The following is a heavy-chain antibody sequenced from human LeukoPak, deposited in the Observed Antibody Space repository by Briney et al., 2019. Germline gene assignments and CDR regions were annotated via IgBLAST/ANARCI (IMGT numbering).Heavy chain of an antibody. CDR2: ISSGGGT. J-gene: IGHJ4*02. CDR3: AKEAVAGTLFY. Sequence: PGGSLRLSCAASRFTLSSYAMSWVRQAPGKGLEWVSVISSGGGTNYADSVKGRFTISRDNSRNTLYLQMNSLRAEDTAVYYCAKEAVAGTLFYWGQGTLVTVSS. CDR1: RFTLSSYA. V-gene: IGHV3-23*01. D-gene: IGHD6-19*01.